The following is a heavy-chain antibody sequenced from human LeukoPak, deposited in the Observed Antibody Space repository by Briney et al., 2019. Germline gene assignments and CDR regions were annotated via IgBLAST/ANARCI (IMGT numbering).Heavy chain of an antibody. CDR2: IRYDGSNK. Sequence: PGGSLRLSCAASGFTFSSYGMYWVRQAPGKGLEWVAFIRYDGSNKYYADSVKGRFTISRDNSKNTLYLQMNSLRAEDTAVYYCAKWGCSGGSCYPFDYWGQGTLVTVSS. D-gene: IGHD2-15*01. CDR3: AKWGCSGGSCYPFDY. J-gene: IGHJ4*02. V-gene: IGHV3-30*02. CDR1: GFTFSSYG.